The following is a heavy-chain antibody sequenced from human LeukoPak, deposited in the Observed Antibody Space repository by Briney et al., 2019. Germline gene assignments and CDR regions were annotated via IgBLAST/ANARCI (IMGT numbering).Heavy chain of an antibody. V-gene: IGHV3-43*02. CDR3: AKDGRVGATKFVDY. CDR2: ISGDGGST. D-gene: IGHD1-26*01. CDR1: GFTFSDHY. Sequence: GGSLRLSCAASGFTFSDHYMSWIRQAPGKGLEWVSLISGDGGSTYYADSVKGRFTISRDNSKNSLYLQMNSLRTEDTALYYCAKDGRVGATKFVDYWGQGILVTVSS. J-gene: IGHJ4*02.